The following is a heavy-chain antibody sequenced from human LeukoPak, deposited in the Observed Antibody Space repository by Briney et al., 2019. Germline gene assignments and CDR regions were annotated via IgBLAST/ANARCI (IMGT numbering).Heavy chain of an antibody. V-gene: IGHV3-23*01. CDR2: ITYNGAAT. D-gene: IGHD3-9*01. CDR3: AKDGLYFDGSTHIYYFDS. CDR1: GFSFGGYA. Sequence: GGSLRLSCAASGFSFGGYAMTWVRQAPGKGLEWVSSITYNGAATYYLDSVKTRFTISRDNSRSTLYLQMDSLTAEDTALYYCAKDGLYFDGSTHIYYFDSWGQGTLVAVSS. J-gene: IGHJ4*02.